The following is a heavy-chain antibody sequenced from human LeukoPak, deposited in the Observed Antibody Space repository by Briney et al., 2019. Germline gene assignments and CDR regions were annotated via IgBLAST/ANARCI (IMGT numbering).Heavy chain of an antibody. V-gene: IGHV3-23*01. CDR3: AKRDTSGLYYFDY. CDR2: ITNGGDNT. CDR1: GFTSSIYG. Sequence: GGSLRLSCAASGFTSSIYGRSWVRQAPGKGLEWVSSITNGGDNTYYADFVQGRFTIYRDNSKNSLHLQMSSLRAEDAAIYFCAKRDTSGLYYFDYWGQGTLVTVSS. J-gene: IGHJ4*02. D-gene: IGHD3-10*01.